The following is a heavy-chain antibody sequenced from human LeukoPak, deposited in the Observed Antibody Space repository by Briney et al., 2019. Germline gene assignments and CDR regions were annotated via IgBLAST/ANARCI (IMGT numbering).Heavy chain of an antibody. CDR1: GFTFSSNW. CDR3: ARDLEGLDY. V-gene: IGHV3-7*04. D-gene: IGHD1-1*01. J-gene: IGHJ4*02. Sequence: GGSLRLSCEPSGFTFSSNWMSWVRQAPGKGLEWVANIKQDGCQKYYVDSVKGRFTISRDNAKNSLYLQMNSLRADDTAVYYCARDLEGLDYWGQGTLVTVSS. CDR2: IKQDGCQK.